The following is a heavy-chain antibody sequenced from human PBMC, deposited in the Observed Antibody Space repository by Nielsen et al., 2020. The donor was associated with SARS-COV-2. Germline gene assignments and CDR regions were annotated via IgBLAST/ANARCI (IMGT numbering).Heavy chain of an antibody. V-gene: IGHV1-2*04. D-gene: IGHD3-10*01. J-gene: IGHJ6*02. CDR3: ATSPGDYYGMDV. CDR1: GYTFTSYG. Sequence: ASVKVSCKASGYTFTSYGISWVRQAPGQGLEWMGWINPNSGGTNYAQKFQGWVTMTRDTSISTAYMELSRLRSDDTAVYYCATSPGDYYGMDVWGQGTTVTVSS. CDR2: INPNSGGT.